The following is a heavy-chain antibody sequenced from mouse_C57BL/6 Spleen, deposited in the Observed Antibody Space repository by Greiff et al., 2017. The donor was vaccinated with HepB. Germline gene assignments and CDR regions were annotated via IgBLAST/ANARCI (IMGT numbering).Heavy chain of an antibody. V-gene: IGHV1-26*01. J-gene: IGHJ2*01. CDR3: ARHLLRSFDY. Sequence: EVQLQQSGPELVKPGASVKISCKASGYTFTDYYMNWVKQSHGKSLEWIGDINPNNGGTSYNQKFKGKATLTVDKSSSTAYMELRSLTSEDSAVYYCARHLLRSFDYWGQGTTLTVSS. CDR2: INPNNGGT. CDR1: GYTFTDYY. D-gene: IGHD1-1*01.